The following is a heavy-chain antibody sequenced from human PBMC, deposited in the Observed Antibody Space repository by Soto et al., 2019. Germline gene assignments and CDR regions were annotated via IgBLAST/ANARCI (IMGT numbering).Heavy chain of an antibody. J-gene: IGHJ4*02. CDR3: ARDSKYSPGVHDY. V-gene: IGHV3-33*01. D-gene: IGHD1-26*01. CDR2: IWYDGSNK. CDR1: GCTFSSYG. Sequence: QVQLVESGGGVVQPGRSLRLSCAASGCTFSSYGMHWVRQAQGKGLEWVAVIWYDGSNKYYADSVKGRFTISRDNSKNTLYLQMNSLRAEDTAVYYCARDSKYSPGVHDYWGQGTLVTVSS.